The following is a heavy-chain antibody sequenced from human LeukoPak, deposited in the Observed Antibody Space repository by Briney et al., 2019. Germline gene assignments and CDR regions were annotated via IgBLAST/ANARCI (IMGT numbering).Heavy chain of an antibody. CDR3: AKAQLVSEYYFDY. CDR1: GFTFSSYA. D-gene: IGHD6-6*01. J-gene: IGHJ4*02. V-gene: IGHV3-23*01. CDR2: ISGSGGST. Sequence: GGSLRLSCAVSGFTFSSYAMSWVRQAPGKGLEWASAISGSGGSTYYADSVKGRFTISRDNSKNTLYLQMNSLRAEDTAVYYCAKAQLVSEYYFDYWGQGTLVTVSS.